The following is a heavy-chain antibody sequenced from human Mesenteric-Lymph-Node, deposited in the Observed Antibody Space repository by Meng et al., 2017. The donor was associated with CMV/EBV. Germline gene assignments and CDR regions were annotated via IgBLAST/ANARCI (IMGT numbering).Heavy chain of an antibody. CDR3: VRMVAASRFHP. V-gene: IGHV1-8*01. J-gene: IGHJ5*02. CDR2: MNPNSGNT. Sequence: SCKASGYTFTSYDINWVRQATGQGLEWMGWMNPNSGNTGYAQNLQGRVTMTRDISTSTAYMDLTSLTSDDTAVYYCVRMVAASRFHPWGQGTLVTVSS. CDR1: GYTFTSYD. D-gene: IGHD2-15*01.